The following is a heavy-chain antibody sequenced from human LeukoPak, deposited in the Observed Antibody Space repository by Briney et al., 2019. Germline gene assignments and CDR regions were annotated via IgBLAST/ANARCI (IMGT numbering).Heavy chain of an antibody. CDR2: INAYLRQT. CDR3: AKAVEVLRFLEWLSPYYYYMDV. D-gene: IGHD3-3*01. Sequence: ASVKVSCKASGYEFINYGINWVRQAPGQGLEWMGWINAYLRQTTYAQKFQDRVTMTTDTSTSTAYMELRSLTSDDTAVYYCAKAVEVLRFLEWLSPYYYYMDVWGKGTTVTVSS. J-gene: IGHJ6*03. CDR1: GYEFINYG. V-gene: IGHV1-18*01.